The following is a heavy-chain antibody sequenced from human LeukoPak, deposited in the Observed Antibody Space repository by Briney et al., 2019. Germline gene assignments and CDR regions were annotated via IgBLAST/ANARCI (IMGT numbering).Heavy chain of an antibody. Sequence: GGSLRLSCAASGFTFSSYWMSWVRQAPGKGLEWVANIKQDGSEKYYVDSVKGRFTISRGNAKNSLYLQTNSLRAEDTAVYYCARELRFLEWLLYGAENWFDPWGQGTLVTVSS. CDR3: ARELRFLEWLLYGAENWFDP. V-gene: IGHV3-7*01. J-gene: IGHJ5*02. CDR1: GFTFSSYW. D-gene: IGHD3-3*01. CDR2: IKQDGSEK.